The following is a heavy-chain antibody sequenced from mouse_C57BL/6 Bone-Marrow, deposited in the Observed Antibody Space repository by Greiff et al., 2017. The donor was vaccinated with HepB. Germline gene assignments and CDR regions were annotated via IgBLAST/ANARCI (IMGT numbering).Heavy chain of an antibody. CDR2: ISYDGSN. D-gene: IGHD3-1*01. Sequence: DVQLQESGPGLVKPSQSLSLTCSVTGYSITSGYYWNWIRQFPGNKLEWMGYISYDGSNNYNPSLKNRISITRDTSKNQFFLKLNSVTTEDTATYYCASGRGFAYWGQGTLVTVSA. J-gene: IGHJ3*01. V-gene: IGHV3-6*01. CDR3: ASGRGFAY. CDR1: GYSITSGYY.